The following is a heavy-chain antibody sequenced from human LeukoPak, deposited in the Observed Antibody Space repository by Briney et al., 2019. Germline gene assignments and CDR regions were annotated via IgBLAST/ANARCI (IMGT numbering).Heavy chain of an antibody. J-gene: IGHJ5*02. CDR2: FDPEDGET. Sequence: ASVKVSCKVSGYTLTELSIHWVRQAPGKGLEWMGGFDPEDGETIYAQKFQGRVTMTEDTSTDTAYMELSSLRSEDTAVYYCATRYNGNYAWFEPWGQGTLVTVSS. CDR3: ATRYNGNYAWFEP. V-gene: IGHV1-24*01. CDR1: GYTLTELS. D-gene: IGHD1-7*01.